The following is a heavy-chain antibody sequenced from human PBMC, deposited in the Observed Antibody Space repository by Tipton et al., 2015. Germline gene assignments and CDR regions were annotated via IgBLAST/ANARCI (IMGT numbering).Heavy chain of an antibody. J-gene: IGHJ6*02. CDR1: GGSISDYY. Sequence: TLSLTCTVSGGSISDYYWTWIRQPPGKGLEWIGYISYSGTTNYNPSLKSRVTISADTSKNQLYLKLSSVTAADTAVYYCARERYCSNGACQYYYGMDVWGQGTTVTVSS. CDR2: ISYSGTT. V-gene: IGHV4-59*01. CDR3: ARERYCSNGACQYYYGMDV. D-gene: IGHD2-8*01.